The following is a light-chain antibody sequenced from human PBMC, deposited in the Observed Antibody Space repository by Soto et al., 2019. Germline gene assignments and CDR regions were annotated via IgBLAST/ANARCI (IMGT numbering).Light chain of an antibody. CDR1: SSDVGGYNY. CDR2: DVT. V-gene: IGLV2-14*01. J-gene: IGLJ3*02. CDR3: ISYSSSSTYWV. Sequence: QSVLTQPASVSGSPGQSITISCTGTSSDVGGYNYVSWYQQFPGKVPKLMIYDVTNRPSGVSSRFSGSKSGNTASLTISGLQAEDEADYYCISYSSSSTYWVFGGGTKLTVL.